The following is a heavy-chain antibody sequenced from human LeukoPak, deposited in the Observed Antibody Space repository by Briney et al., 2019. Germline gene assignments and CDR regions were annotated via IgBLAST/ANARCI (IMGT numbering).Heavy chain of an antibody. CDR2: INPSGGST. J-gene: IGHJ6*03. Sequence: ASVKVSCKASGYTFTSYYMHWVRQAPGQGLEWMGIINPSGGSTSYAQKFQGRVTMTRDMSTSTVYMELSSLRSEDTAVYYCARDWRVGYCSSDYYYMDVWGKGTTVTVSS. D-gene: IGHD2-2*03. CDR3: ARDWRVGYCSSDYYYMDV. CDR1: GYTFTSYY. V-gene: IGHV1-46*01.